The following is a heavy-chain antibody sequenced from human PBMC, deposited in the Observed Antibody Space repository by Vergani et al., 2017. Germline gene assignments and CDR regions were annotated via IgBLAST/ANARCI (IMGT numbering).Heavy chain of an antibody. CDR1: GFTFSNFG. CDR3: AKYLGYSTDGLPDS. Sequence: QVQLVESAGGVVQPGGSLRLSCAASGFTFSNFGMHWIRQAPGKGLEWLAYIGKDGNNTRYRDAVKGRFTVSRDNSKDILYLQMDSLRSEDTALYYCAKYLGYSTDGLPDSWGPGTLVTVSS. D-gene: IGHD4-17*01. J-gene: IGHJ4*02. CDR2: IGKDGNNT. V-gene: IGHV3-30*02.